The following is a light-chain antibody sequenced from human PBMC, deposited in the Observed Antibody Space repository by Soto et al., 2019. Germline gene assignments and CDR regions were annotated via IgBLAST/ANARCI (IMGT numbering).Light chain of an antibody. Sequence: QSALTQPRSVSGSPGQSVTISCTGTSSDVGGYDYVSWYQQHPGKAPKLMIYDVTKRPSGVPDRFSGSRSGNTASLTISGLQAEDDADYYCCSYAGTYTFDVFGTGTKLTVL. V-gene: IGLV2-11*01. CDR2: DVT. CDR3: CSYAGTYTFDV. J-gene: IGLJ1*01. CDR1: SSDVGGYDY.